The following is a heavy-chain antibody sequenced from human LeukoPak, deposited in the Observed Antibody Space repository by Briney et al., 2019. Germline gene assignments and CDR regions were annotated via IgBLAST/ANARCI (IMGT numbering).Heavy chain of an antibody. CDR3: ARDPYYGGRLSGFDY. V-gene: IGHV1-8*03. CDR1: GYTFTSYD. D-gene: IGHD3-10*01. Sequence: ASVKLSCKASGYTFTSYDINWVRQATGQGREWMGWMNPNSGNTGYAQKFQGRVTITRNTSISTAYVELSRLRCEDAAVYFCARDPYYGGRLSGFDYWGQGTLVTVSS. CDR2: MNPNSGNT. J-gene: IGHJ4*02.